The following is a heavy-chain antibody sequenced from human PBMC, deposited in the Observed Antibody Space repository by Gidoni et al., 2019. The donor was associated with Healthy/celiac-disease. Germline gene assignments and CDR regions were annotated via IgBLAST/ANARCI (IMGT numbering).Heavy chain of an antibody. CDR1: GYSFTTYA. J-gene: IGHJ4*02. Sequence: QVQLVQSGAEVKKPGASVTVSCKALGYSFTTYALHWVRQAPGQGLEWMGWINAGNGNTKYSEKFQGRVTITRDTSARTAYMELSSLRSEDTAVYYCARGYCSSNSCLYFDYWGQGTLVTVSS. D-gene: IGHD2-2*01. CDR3: ARGYCSSNSCLYFDY. V-gene: IGHV1-3*01. CDR2: INAGNGNT.